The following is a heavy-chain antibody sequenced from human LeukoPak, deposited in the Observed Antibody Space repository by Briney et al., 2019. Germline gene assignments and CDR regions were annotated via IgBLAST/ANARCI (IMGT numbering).Heavy chain of an antibody. J-gene: IGHJ4*02. CDR3: ASPYCSSTSCHTTADY. Sequence: SETLSLTCAVYGGSFSGYYWSWIRQPPGEGLEWIGEINHSGSTNYNPSLKSRVTISVDTSKNQFSLKLSSVTAADTAVYYCASPYCSSTSCHTTADYWGQGTLVTVSS. CDR2: INHSGST. CDR1: GGSFSGYY. V-gene: IGHV4-34*01. D-gene: IGHD2-2*01.